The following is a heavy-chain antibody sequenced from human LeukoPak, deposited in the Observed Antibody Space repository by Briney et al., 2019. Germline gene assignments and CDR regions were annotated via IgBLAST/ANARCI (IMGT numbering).Heavy chain of an antibody. CDR1: GFIFYDYG. D-gene: IGHD4/OR15-4a*01. Sequence: PGGSLRLSCAASGFIFYDYGMTWVRQGPGKGLEWVSGINWDGYSTGYADSVRGRFTISRDNAKSTLYLQMNSLRPEDTALYYCVRDLRTDYAFDYWGQGTLVTVSS. CDR3: VRDLRTDYAFDY. CDR2: INWDGYST. V-gene: IGHV3-20*04. J-gene: IGHJ4*02.